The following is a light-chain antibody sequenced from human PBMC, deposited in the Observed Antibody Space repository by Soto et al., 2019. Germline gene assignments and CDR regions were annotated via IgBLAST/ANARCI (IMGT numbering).Light chain of an antibody. V-gene: IGLV2-14*01. CDR2: EVT. Sequence: QSVLTQPASVSEPPGQSITISCTGTSSDVGGYNYVSWYQLHPGKAPKLILYEVTNRPSGVYDRFSGSKSGNTASLTISGLQAEDEADYYCSSYTSSTSYVFGTGTKVTV. CDR3: SSYTSSTSYV. J-gene: IGLJ1*01. CDR1: SSDVGGYNY.